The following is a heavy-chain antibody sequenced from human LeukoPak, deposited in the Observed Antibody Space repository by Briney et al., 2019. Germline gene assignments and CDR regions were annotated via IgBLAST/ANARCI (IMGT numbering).Heavy chain of an antibody. Sequence: GGSLRLSCAASGFDFSSFSMSWVRQAPGKGLEWVANLKEDRTEEEYLDSVMGRFTIFRDNAKNSLDLQMNSLRAEDTAVYYCARMHRYGRCWGQGIRVTVSS. CDR1: GFDFSSFS. V-gene: IGHV3-7*01. CDR3: ARMHRYGRC. CDR2: LKEDRTEE. J-gene: IGHJ4*02. D-gene: IGHD5-18*01.